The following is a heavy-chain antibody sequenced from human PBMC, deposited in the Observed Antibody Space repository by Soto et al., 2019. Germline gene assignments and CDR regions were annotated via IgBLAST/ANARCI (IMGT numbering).Heavy chain of an antibody. CDR3: ARQDDDVDS. CDR2: IYPDDSDT. D-gene: IGHD1-1*01. J-gene: IGHJ4*02. Sequence: LGESLKISCKVSGYSITDYWIGWVRQVPGKGLEWMGIIYPDDSDTRYSPSFLGQVTISADKSISTAYLQWSSLKASDTAMYYCARQDDDVDSWGQGTLVTVSS. CDR1: GYSITDYW. V-gene: IGHV5-51*01.